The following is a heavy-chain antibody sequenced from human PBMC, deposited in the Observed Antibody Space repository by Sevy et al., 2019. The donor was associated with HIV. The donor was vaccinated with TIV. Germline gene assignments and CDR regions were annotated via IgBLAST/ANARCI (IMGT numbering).Heavy chain of an antibody. V-gene: IGHV3-30*18. CDR1: GFTFSSYG. CDR3: AKDQRGGYCSGGSCAFGAFDI. Sequence: GGSLRLSCAASGFTFSSYGIHWVRQAPGKGLEWVAVISYDGNNKYYVDFVKGRFTISRDNSKNRLYLQMNSLRAEDMAVYYCAKDQRGGYCSGGSCAFGAFDIWGRGTMVTVSS. J-gene: IGHJ3*02. CDR2: ISYDGNNK. D-gene: IGHD2-15*01.